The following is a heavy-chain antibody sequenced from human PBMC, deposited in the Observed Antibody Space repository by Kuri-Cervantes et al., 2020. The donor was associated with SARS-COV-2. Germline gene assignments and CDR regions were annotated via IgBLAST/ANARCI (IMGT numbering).Heavy chain of an antibody. J-gene: IGHJ6*02. CDR3: TRDIYYALLGYYYGMGV. CDR1: GFTFGDYA. D-gene: IGHD3-10*01. Sequence: GESLKISCTASGFTFGDYAMSWVRQAPGKGLEWVGFIRSKAYGGTTEYAASVKGRFTISRDDSKSIAYLQMNSLKTEDTAVYYCTRDIYYALLGYYYGMGVWGQGTTVTVSS. V-gene: IGHV3-49*04. CDR2: IRSKAYGGTT.